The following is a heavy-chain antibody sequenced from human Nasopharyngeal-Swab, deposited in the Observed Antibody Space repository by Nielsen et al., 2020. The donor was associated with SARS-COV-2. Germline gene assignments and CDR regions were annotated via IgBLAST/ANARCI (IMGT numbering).Heavy chain of an antibody. D-gene: IGHD2-15*01. J-gene: IGHJ4*02. CDR3: TRCGGSCYTGKDY. CDR1: GFTFGDYA. Sequence: GGSLRLSCTASGFTFGDYAMSWVRQAPGKGLEWVGFIRSKAYGGTTEYAASVKGRFTISRDDSKSIAYLQMNSLKTEDTAVYYCTRCGGSCYTGKDYWGQGTLVTVSS. V-gene: IGHV3-49*04. CDR2: IRSKAYGGTT.